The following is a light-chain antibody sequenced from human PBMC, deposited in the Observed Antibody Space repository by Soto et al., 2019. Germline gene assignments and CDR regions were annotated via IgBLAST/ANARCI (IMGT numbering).Light chain of an antibody. Sequence: DIHMTQSPSTLSASVGDRVTITCRASQTINSYLAWYQQKPGKAPNLLIYTASTLQSGVPSRFRGSGSGTDFTLTISSLQPDDFETYYCQQYNFYPLTFGGGTKVDIK. V-gene: IGKV1-5*03. CDR3: QQYNFYPLT. CDR2: TAS. CDR1: QTINSY. J-gene: IGKJ4*01.